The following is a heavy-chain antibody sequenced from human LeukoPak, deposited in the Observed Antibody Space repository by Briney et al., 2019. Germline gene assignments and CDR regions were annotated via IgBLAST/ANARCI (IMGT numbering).Heavy chain of an antibody. CDR1: GYKFNVYD. J-gene: IGHJ3*01. Sequence: ASVKVSCKTSGYKFNVYDILWVRQAPGHGLDYVGWISTYTGRANYAQKFQGRVSIVTDTSTTTAYLELTNLTSSDTGLYYCARADGTNSGTNAFDVWGLGTLVTVAS. CDR3: ARADGTNSGTNAFDV. V-gene: IGHV1-18*01. CDR2: ISTYTGRA. D-gene: IGHD4-23*01.